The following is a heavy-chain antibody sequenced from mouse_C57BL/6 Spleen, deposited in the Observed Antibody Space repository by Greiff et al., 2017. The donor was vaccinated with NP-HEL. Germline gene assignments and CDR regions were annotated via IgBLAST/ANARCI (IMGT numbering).Heavy chain of an antibody. CDR1: GYSITSGYY. D-gene: IGHD1-1*01. J-gene: IGHJ2*01. CDR3: ARGDYYGSSYGY. CDR2: ISYDGSN. V-gene: IGHV3-6*01. Sequence: EVQLVESGPGLVKPSQSLSLTCSVTGYSITSGYYWNWIRQFPGNKLEWMGYISYDGSNNYNPSLKNRISITRDTSKNQFFLKLNSVTTEDTATYYCARGDYYGSSYGYWGQGTTLTVSS.